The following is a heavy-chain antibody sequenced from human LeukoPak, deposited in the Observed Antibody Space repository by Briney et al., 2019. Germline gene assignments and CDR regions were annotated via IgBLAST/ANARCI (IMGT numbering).Heavy chain of an antibody. CDR2: MNPNSGGR. V-gene: IGHV1-2*02. D-gene: IGHD3-3*01. CDR1: GYTFTGYY. CDR3: AIDSEGSPRFLEKLALDY. J-gene: IGHJ4*02. Sequence: RASVKLSCKASGYTFTGYYMHWVRQAPGPGREWVGWMNPNSGGRDYAQKCQDRVTMTRDTSISTASMELSRLRSDDTTRFYCAIDSEGSPRFLEKLALDYWGQGTLVTVSS.